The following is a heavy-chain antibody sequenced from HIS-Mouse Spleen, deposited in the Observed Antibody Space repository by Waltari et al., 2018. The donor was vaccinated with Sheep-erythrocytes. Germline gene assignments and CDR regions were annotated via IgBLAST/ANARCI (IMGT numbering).Heavy chain of an antibody. CDR2: IFSNDEK. D-gene: IGHD3-3*01. J-gene: IGHJ4*02. CDR1: GFSLSNARMG. CDR3: ARITSYYDFWSTYNKDYFDY. Sequence: QVTLKESGPVLVKPTETLTLTCTVSGFSLSNARMGVSWIRQPPGKALEWRAHIFSNDEKSYSTYLKSRLTISKYTSKSQVVLTMTNMDPVDTSTYYCARITSYYDFWSTYNKDYFDYWAQVTLVTVSS. V-gene: IGHV2-26*01.